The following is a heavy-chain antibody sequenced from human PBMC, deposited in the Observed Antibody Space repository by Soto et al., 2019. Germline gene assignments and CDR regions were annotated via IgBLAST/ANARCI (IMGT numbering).Heavy chain of an antibody. J-gene: IGHJ4*02. CDR3: ARYCAYDSIYYCSSDRLGY. CDR1: GFAFNRYY. Sequence: VQLVESGGGLVQPGGSLRLSCAASGFAFNRYYMSWVRQAPGKGLEWVATVDQDGSAKYYVDSVKGRFTISRDNAKNSLYVQMNSLRGEDTAVYYCARYCAYDSIYYCSSDRLGYWGQGTLVTVSS. CDR2: VDQDGSAK. D-gene: IGHD3-22*01. V-gene: IGHV3-7*01.